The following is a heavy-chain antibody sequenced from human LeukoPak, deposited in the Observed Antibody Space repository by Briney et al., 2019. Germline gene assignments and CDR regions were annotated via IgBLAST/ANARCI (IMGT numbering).Heavy chain of an antibody. CDR1: GSSISPYY. CDR3: TRGGELMNY. CDR2: IYTSGST. Sequence: SETLSLTCTVSGSSISPYYWSWIRQPAGKGLEWIGRIYTSGSTNYNPSLKSRVTISIDASKNQFSLRLSSVTAADTAVYYCTRGGELMNYWGQGTLVTVSS. D-gene: IGHD1-26*01. V-gene: IGHV4-4*07. J-gene: IGHJ4*02.